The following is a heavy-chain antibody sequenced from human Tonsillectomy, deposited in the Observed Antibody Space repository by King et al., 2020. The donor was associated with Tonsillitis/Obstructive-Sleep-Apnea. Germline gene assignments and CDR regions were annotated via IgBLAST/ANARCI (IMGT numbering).Heavy chain of an antibody. CDR2: ISYDGSNK. J-gene: IGHJ4*02. V-gene: IGHV3-30*04. CDR1: GLTFSSFA. CDR3: AVSTSMAPFDY. Sequence: EQLVESGGGVVQPGRSLRLSCAASGLTFSSFAMHWVRQAPGKGLEWVAIISYDGSNKYYADSVKGRFTISRDNSKNTLYLQMNSLRAEDTAVYYCAVSTSMAPFDYWGLGSLVTVSS. D-gene: IGHD1-1*01.